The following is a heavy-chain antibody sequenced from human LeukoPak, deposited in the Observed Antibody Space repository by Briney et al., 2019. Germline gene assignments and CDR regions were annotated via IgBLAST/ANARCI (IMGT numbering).Heavy chain of an antibody. D-gene: IGHD3-22*01. CDR1: GGSFSGYY. V-gene: IGHV4-34*01. CDR3: ARGDYYEASNDY. J-gene: IGHJ4*02. Sequence: PSETLSFTCAVYGGSFSGYYWSWIRQPPGKGLEWIGEINHSGSTNYNPSLKSRVTISVDTSKNQFSLKLSSVTAADTAVYYCARGDYYEASNDYWGQGTLVTVSS. CDR2: INHSGST.